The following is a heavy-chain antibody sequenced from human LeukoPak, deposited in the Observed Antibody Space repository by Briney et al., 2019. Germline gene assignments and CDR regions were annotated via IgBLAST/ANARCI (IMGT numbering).Heavy chain of an antibody. D-gene: IGHD2-21*01. CDR2: ILSSGST. CDR1: GGSLNSFSHY. J-gene: IGHJ5*02. V-gene: IGHV4-39*06. CDR3: ARGLAHGGIANWFDP. Sequence: SETLSLTCSVPGGSLNSFSHYWAWIRQPPGKGLEWIGCILSSGSTYYNPSLQRRVTFSLDKSNNHFALKLSLLTAADTAVYYCARGLAHGGIANWFDPWGQGTLVTVSS.